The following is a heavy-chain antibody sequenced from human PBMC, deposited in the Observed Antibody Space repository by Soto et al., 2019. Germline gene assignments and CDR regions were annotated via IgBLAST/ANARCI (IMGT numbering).Heavy chain of an antibody. Sequence: EVQLVESGGGLVKPGGSLRLSCAASSFTFSNAWMHWVRQAPGKGLEWVCRIESKTDGGTKDDAAPGKGRITISRENSTNTLFLQMNSLKAEDTAMYYCTTIGGSWGAWGQGTLVPVS. D-gene: IGHD6-13*01. CDR3: TTIGGSWGA. J-gene: IGHJ1*01. CDR1: SFTFSNAW. V-gene: IGHV3-15*07. CDR2: IESKTDGGTK.